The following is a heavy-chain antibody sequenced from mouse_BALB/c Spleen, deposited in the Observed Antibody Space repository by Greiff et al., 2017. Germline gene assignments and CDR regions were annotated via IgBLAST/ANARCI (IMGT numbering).Heavy chain of an antibody. CDR2: IDPENGNT. CDR3: ARKGVTTVYYYAMDY. D-gene: IGHD2-2*01. Sequence: VQLQQSGAELVRPGALVKLSCKASGFNIKDYYMHWVKQRPEQGLEWIGWIDPENGNTIYDPKFQGKASITADTSSNTAYLQLSSLTSEDTAVYYCARKGVTTVYYYAMDYWGQGTSVTVSS. CDR1: GFNIKDYY. V-gene: IGHV14-1*02. J-gene: IGHJ4*01.